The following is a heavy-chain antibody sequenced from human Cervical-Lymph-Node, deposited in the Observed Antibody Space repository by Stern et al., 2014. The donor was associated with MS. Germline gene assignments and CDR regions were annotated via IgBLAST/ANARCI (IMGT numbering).Heavy chain of an antibody. D-gene: IGHD1-26*01. V-gene: IGHV4-61*02. CDR2: IHDSGST. CDR1: GGSISSSGYY. J-gene: IGHJ5*02. Sequence: VQLEESGPGLVKPSQTLSLTCTVSGGSISSSGYYWSWIRQPADKGLEWIGRIHDSGSTYYNPSLKSRVPISMDTANKPFSPHLPSVTAADTAVYYCATTRWDLFTWNWFDPWGQGTLVTVSS. CDR3: ATTRWDLFTWNWFDP.